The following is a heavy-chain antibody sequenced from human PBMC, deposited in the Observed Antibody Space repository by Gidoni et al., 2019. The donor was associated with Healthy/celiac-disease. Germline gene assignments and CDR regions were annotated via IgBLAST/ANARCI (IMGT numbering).Heavy chain of an antibody. CDR3: ARPPGTGYYYYGMDV. Sequence: QVQLPQWGAGLLKPSETLSLTCAVYGGSFSGYYWSWIRQPPGKGLEWIGEINHSGSTNYNPSLKSRVTISVDTSKNQFSLKLSSVTAADTAVYYCARPPGTGYYYYGMDVWGQGTTVTVSS. CDR1: GGSFSGYY. V-gene: IGHV4-34*01. D-gene: IGHD1-1*01. J-gene: IGHJ6*02. CDR2: INHSGST.